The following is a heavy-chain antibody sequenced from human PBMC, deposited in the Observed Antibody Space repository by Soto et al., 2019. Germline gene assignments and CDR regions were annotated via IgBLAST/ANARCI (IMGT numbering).Heavy chain of an antibody. Sequence: EVQLLESGGGLVQPGGSLRLCCVASGFTFSSYAMNWVRQAPGKGLEWVSAISGSVDLTYYADSVKGRFTISRDNFKNTLYLEINSLRVEDTGVYYCAKEEWILRAERWFDPWGQGTLVTVSS. CDR2: ISGSVDLT. CDR1: GFTFSSYA. CDR3: AKEEWILRAERWFDP. J-gene: IGHJ5*02. V-gene: IGHV3-23*01. D-gene: IGHD3-3*01.